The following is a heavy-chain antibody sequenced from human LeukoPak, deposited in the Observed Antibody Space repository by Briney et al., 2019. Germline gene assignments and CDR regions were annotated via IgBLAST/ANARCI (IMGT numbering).Heavy chain of an antibody. CDR2: IHYSGTV. CDR1: DGSISGTPYY. V-gene: IGHV4-39*06. D-gene: IGHD4-17*01. J-gene: IGHJ6*03. Sequence: SETLSLTCTVSDGSISGTPYYWGWFRQPPGKGPEWIGNIHYSGTVYYNPSLRSRATISVDTSKNQFPLRLSSVTAADTAVYFCARVTKYGNSRGNSYMDVWGKGTTVTVSS. CDR3: ARVTKYGNSRGNSYMDV.